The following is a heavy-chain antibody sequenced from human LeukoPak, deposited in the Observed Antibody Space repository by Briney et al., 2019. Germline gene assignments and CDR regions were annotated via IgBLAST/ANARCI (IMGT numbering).Heavy chain of an antibody. CDR2: ISGSGAST. J-gene: IGHJ4*02. CDR3: AKDVGKWESLHFFDY. D-gene: IGHD1-26*01. Sequence: PGKSLRLSCAASGFTFSGYPIHWVRQAPGKGLEWIAGISGSGASTYYADSVKGRFTISRDDSRNTLYLQMNSLRGDDTAVYYCAKDVGKWESLHFFDYWGQGTLVTVSS. V-gene: IGHV3-23*01. CDR1: GFTFSGYP.